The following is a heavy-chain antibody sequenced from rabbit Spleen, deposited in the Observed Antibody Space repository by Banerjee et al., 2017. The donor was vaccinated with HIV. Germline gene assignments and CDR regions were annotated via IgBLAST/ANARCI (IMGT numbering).Heavy chain of an antibody. D-gene: IGHD1-1*01. Sequence: QSLEESGGDLVKPEASLTLTCTASGFSFSSSYYMCWVRQAPGKGLEWIACINTATGKSVYASWAKGRFTMSRTSSTTVTLQMTSLTAADTATYFCARDLVAVIGWNFNLWGQGTLVTVS. J-gene: IGHJ4*01. V-gene: IGHV1S40*01. CDR1: GFSFSSSYY. CDR2: INTATGKS. CDR3: ARDLVAVIGWNFNL.